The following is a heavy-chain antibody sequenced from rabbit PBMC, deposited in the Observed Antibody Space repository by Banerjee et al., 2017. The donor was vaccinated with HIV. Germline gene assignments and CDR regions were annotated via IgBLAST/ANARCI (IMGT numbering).Heavy chain of an antibody. D-gene: IGHD6-1*01. J-gene: IGHJ4*01. CDR1: GFSFSSNYY. CDR3: ARGDDFAGYGYNL. Sequence: QQLEESGGGLVKPGASLTLTCTASGFSFSSNYYMCWVRQAPGKGLEWIACIYGGSSGSTHYASWAKGRFTISKTSSTTVTLQMTSLTAADTATYFCARGDDFAGYGYNLWGQGTLVTVS. CDR2: IYGGSSGST. V-gene: IGHV1S40*01.